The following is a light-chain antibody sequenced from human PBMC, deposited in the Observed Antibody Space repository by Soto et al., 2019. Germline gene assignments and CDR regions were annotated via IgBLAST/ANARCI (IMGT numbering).Light chain of an antibody. CDR1: QNIFSW. J-gene: IGKJ1*01. Sequence: DIQMTQSPSTLSASVGDRVTITCRASQNIFSWLAWYQQKPGKAPKVLIYKASTLETGVPSRFSGSGSGTEFTLTISSLQPDDFATYYCQQYNRYSTFGQGTKVEIK. CDR3: QQYNRYST. V-gene: IGKV1-5*03. CDR2: KAS.